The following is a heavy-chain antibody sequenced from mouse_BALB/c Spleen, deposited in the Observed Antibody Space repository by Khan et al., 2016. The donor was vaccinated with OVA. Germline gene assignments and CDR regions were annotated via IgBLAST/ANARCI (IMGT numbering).Heavy chain of an antibody. J-gene: IGHJ2*01. V-gene: IGHV1S56*01. Sequence: QVQLKQSGPEVVKPGASVKMSCKASGYTLTSYYIHWVKQRPGQGLEWIGWIYPGDGSTKYNEKFKGKTTLTADKSSSTAYMLLISLTSEDSAIYFCARGYYGYFDYWGQGTTLTVSS. CDR3: ARGYYGYFDY. CDR1: GYTLTSYY. D-gene: IGHD1-1*01. CDR2: IYPGDGST.